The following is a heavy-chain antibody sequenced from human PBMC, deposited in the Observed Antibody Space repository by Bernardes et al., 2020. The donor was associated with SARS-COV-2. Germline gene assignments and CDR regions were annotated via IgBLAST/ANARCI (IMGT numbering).Heavy chain of an antibody. V-gene: IGHV3-48*01. Sequence: GGSLRLSCAASGFTFITYNMNWVRQAPGKGLEWVSYISTSGSTMYYADSVKGRFTISRDNAKSSLYLQMNSLRVDDTAVYYCAAAPYSTSWYYFDYWGQGTLVTVSS. CDR1: GFTFITYN. CDR3: AAAPYSTSWYYFDY. CDR2: ISTSGSTM. D-gene: IGHD6-13*01. J-gene: IGHJ4*02.